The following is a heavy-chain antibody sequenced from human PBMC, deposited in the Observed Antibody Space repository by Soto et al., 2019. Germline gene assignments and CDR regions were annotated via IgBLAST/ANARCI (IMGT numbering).Heavy chain of an antibody. Sequence: GESLKISCSGSGYGFNTNWFGWVRQLPGRGLEWVGIMYPGDSDTRYNPSLQGHVTLSVDVTVSTAFLQWRSLETSDTGMYFCARLPRDCNKTSCYYADHWGQGTQVTVSS. V-gene: IGHV5-51*01. CDR1: GYGFNTNW. CDR2: MYPGDSDT. J-gene: IGHJ4*02. CDR3: ARLPRDCNKTSCYYADH. D-gene: IGHD3-3*01.